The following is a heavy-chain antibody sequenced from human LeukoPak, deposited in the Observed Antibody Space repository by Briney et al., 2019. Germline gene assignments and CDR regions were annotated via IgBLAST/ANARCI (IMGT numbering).Heavy chain of an antibody. J-gene: IGHJ6*03. V-gene: IGHV3-23*01. D-gene: IGHD6-13*01. Sequence: GGSLRLSCAASGFTFSSYAMSWVRQAPGKGLEWVSAISGSGGSTYYADSVKGRFTISGDNSKNTLYLQMNSLRAEDTAVYYCAGSSHYYYYMDVWGKGTTVTVSS. CDR1: GFTFSSYA. CDR3: AGSSHYYYYMDV. CDR2: ISGSGGST.